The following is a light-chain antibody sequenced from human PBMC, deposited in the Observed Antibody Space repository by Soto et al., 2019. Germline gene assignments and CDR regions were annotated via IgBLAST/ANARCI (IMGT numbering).Light chain of an antibody. J-gene: IGLJ2*01. CDR1: SSDVVGYNY. V-gene: IGLV2-14*01. Sequence: QSVLTQPASVSGAPGQSITITCTGTSSDVVGYNYASWYQQHPGKAPKLMMYDVTNRPSGVSNRFSGSKSGNKASLTISGLQAEDEADYYCSSYTSSSTRVFGGGTKLTVL. CDR3: SSYTSSSTRV. CDR2: DVT.